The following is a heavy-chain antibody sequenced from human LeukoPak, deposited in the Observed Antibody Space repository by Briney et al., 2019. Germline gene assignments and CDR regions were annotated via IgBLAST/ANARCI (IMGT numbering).Heavy chain of an antibody. Sequence: GESLRLSCAASGFTFSSYRMHWVRQAPGKGLVWVSRINNDGSSPTYADSVEGRFTISRDNAKNTLYLQMNSLRAEDTAVYCCARTKYYFDYWGPGTLVTVSS. CDR1: GFTFSSYR. J-gene: IGHJ4*02. V-gene: IGHV3-74*03. D-gene: IGHD2-8*01. CDR3: ARTKYYFDY. CDR2: INNDGSSP.